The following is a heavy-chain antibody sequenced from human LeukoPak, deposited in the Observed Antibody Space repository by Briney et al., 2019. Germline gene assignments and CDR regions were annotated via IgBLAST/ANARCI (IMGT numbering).Heavy chain of an antibody. CDR2: IYFSGST. V-gene: IGHV4-39*01. CDR3: AGVRTTVTTFDY. J-gene: IGHJ4*02. Sequence: SETLSLTCTVSGGSISSSTYYWGWIRQPPGKGLEWIGSIYFSGSTHYNSSLKSRVTISVDTSKNQFSLKLSSVTAADTGVYYCAGVRTTVTTFDYWGQGTLVTVSS. D-gene: IGHD4-17*01. CDR1: GGSISSSTYY.